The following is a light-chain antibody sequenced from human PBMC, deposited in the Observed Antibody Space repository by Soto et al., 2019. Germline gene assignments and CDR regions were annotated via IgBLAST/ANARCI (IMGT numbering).Light chain of an antibody. CDR3: QQYGQALS. Sequence: DIQMTQSPSSLSASVGDRVIITCQASQDIINHLNWYQQKVGKAPKLLISGASSLEAGVQSRFSGSGSGTNFTLTITGLQPEDIATYYCQQYGQALSFGGGTEVEI. V-gene: IGKV1-33*01. J-gene: IGKJ4*01. CDR2: GAS. CDR1: QDIINH.